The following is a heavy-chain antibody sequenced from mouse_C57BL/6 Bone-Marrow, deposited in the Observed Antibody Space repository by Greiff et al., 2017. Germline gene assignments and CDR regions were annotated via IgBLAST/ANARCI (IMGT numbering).Heavy chain of an antibody. CDR2: IYPGDGDT. J-gene: IGHJ3*01. D-gene: IGHD2-3*01. CDR1: GYAFSSSW. Sequence: LVEPGASVKISCKASGYAFSSSWMNWVKQRPGKGLEWIGRIYPGDGDTNYNGKFKGKATLTADKSSSTAYMQLSSLTSEDSAVYFCARSFYDGYLFAYWGQGTLVTVSA. V-gene: IGHV1-82*01. CDR3: ARSFYDGYLFAY.